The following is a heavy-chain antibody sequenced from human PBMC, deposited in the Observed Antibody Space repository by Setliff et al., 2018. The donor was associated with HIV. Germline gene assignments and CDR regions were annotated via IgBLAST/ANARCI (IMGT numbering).Heavy chain of an antibody. CDR3: ARVSSSGWYDAFDI. J-gene: IGHJ3*02. V-gene: IGHV3-7*01. CDR2: IKQDGSEK. CDR1: GFTFSSYW. Sequence: PGGSLRLSCAASGFTFSSYWMSWVRQAPGKGLEWVANIKQDGSEKYYVDSVKGRFTISRDNAKNSLYLQMNSLRAEDTAVYYCARVSSSGWYDAFDIWGQGTMVTVSS. D-gene: IGHD6-19*01.